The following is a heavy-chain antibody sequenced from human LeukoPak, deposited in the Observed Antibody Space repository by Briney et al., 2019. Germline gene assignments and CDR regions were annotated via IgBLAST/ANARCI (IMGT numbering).Heavy chain of an antibody. D-gene: IGHD2-2*01. Sequence: GASVKVSCKASGGTFSSYAISWVRQAPGQGLEWMGGIIPIFGTANYAQKFQGRVTITADESTSTAYMELSSLRSEDTAVYYCARDPGYCSSTSCYKRHYFDYWGQGTLVTVSS. CDR2: IIPIFGTA. CDR3: ARDPGYCSSTSCYKRHYFDY. V-gene: IGHV1-69*13. CDR1: GGTFSSYA. J-gene: IGHJ4*02.